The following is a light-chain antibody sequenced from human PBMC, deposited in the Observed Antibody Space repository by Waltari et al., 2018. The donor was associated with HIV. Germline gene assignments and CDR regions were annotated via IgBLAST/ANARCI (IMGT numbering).Light chain of an antibody. Sequence: QSVLTQPPSASGAPGQRVSISCSGGNSTLGRYAVSWSQPLPGTAPKLLIYSNTQRPSGVPDRFSGSKSGTSASLAIGGLQSEDEADYYCAAWDDSLSGSVVFGGGTKLTVL. CDR2: SNT. V-gene: IGLV1-44*01. CDR1: NSTLGRYA. J-gene: IGLJ2*01. CDR3: AAWDDSLSGSVV.